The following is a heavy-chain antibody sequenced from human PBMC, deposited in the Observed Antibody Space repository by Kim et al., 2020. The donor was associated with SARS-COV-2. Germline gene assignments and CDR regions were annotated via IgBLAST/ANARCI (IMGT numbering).Heavy chain of an antibody. CDR2: IYYSGST. Sequence: SETLSLTSTVSGGSISSSSYYWGWIRQPPGKGLEWIGSIYYSGSTYYNPSLKSRVTISVDTSKNQFSLKLSSVTAADTAVYYCARGARKTRLFGGVIGVFDYWGQGTLVTVSS. CDR3: ARGARKTRLFGGVIGVFDY. CDR1: GGSISSSSYY. V-gene: IGHV4-39*01. J-gene: IGHJ4*02. D-gene: IGHD3-16*02.